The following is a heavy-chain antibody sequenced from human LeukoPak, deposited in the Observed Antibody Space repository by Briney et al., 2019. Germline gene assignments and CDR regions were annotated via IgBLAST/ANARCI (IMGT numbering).Heavy chain of an antibody. CDR1: GFTFSSYG. D-gene: IGHD2-2*01. CDR3: AKLEARTSKPRRNAFDI. Sequence: GGSLRLSCAASGFTFSSYGMHWVRQAPGKGLEWVAFIRYDGSNKYYADSVKGRFTISRDNSKNTLYLQMNSLRAEDTAVYYCAKLEARTSKPRRNAFDIWGQGTMVTVSS. J-gene: IGHJ3*02. CDR2: IRYDGSNK. V-gene: IGHV3-30*02.